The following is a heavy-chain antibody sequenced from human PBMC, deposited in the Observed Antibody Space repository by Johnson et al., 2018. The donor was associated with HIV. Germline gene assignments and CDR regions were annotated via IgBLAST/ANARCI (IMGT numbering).Heavy chain of an antibody. CDR2: TYSGGST. CDR1: GFTFSSYW. J-gene: IGHJ3*02. Sequence: VQLVESGGGLVQPGGSLRLSCAASGFTFSSYWMSWVRQSPGKGLEWVSVTYSGGSTYYADSVKGRFTISRDNSQNSLFLQMNSLRAEDTALYYCARGGEKGAFDIWGQGTMVTVSS. V-gene: IGHV3-66*01. D-gene: IGHD7-27*01. CDR3: ARGGEKGAFDI.